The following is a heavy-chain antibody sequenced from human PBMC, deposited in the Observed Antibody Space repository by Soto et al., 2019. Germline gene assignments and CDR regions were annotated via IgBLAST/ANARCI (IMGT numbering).Heavy chain of an antibody. V-gene: IGHV3-21*01. J-gene: IGHJ6*02. Sequence: EVQLVESGGGLVKPGGSLRLSCAASGFTFSSYSMNWVRQAPGKGLEWVSSISSSSSYIYYADSVKGRFTISRDNAKNSLYLQMNSLRAEDTAVYYCARAVGATLPGYYGMDVWGQGTTVTVSS. D-gene: IGHD1-26*01. CDR3: ARAVGATLPGYYGMDV. CDR2: ISSSSSYI. CDR1: GFTFSSYS.